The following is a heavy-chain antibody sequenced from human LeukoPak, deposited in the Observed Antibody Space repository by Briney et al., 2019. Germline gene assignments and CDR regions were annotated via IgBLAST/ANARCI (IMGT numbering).Heavy chain of an antibody. CDR1: GFTFSSYA. V-gene: IGHV3-23*01. J-gene: IGHJ4*02. CDR2: ISGSGGST. D-gene: IGHD3-22*01. Sequence: GASLRLSCAASGFTFSSYAMSWVRQAPGKGLEWVSAISGSGGSTYYADSVKGRFTISRDNSKNTLYLQMNSPRAEDTAVYYCAKDQNYDSSGYPDYWGQGTLVTVSS. CDR3: AKDQNYDSSGYPDY.